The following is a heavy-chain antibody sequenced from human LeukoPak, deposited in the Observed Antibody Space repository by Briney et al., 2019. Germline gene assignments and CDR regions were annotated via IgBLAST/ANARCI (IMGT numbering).Heavy chain of an antibody. CDR1: GGSISSSSYY. V-gene: IGHV4-39*01. CDR3: ARHVIAAAGVYYFDY. J-gene: IGHJ4*02. CDR2: IYYSGGT. D-gene: IGHD6-13*01. Sequence: SETLSLTCTVSGGSISSSSYYWGWIRQPPGKGLEWIGRIYYSGGTYYNPSLKSRVTISVDTSKNQFSLKLSSVTAADTAVYYCARHVIAAAGVYYFDYWGQGTLVTVSS.